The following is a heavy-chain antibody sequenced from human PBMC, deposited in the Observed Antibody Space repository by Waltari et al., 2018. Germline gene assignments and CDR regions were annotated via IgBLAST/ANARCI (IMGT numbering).Heavy chain of an antibody. Sequence: EVQLVESGGGLVQPGGSLRLSCAASGFTFSSYWMSWVRQAPGKGLGWVANIKQDGSEKYYVDSVKGRFTISRDNAKNSLYLQMNSLRAEDTAVYYCARDYGYYYVHAFDIWGQGTMVTVSS. V-gene: IGHV3-7*01. CDR2: IKQDGSEK. CDR1: GFTFSSYW. J-gene: IGHJ3*02. CDR3: ARDYGYYYVHAFDI. D-gene: IGHD3-22*01.